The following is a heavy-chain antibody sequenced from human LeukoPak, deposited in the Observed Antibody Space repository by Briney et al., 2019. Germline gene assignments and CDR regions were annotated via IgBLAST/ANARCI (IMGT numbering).Heavy chain of an antibody. V-gene: IGHV3-48*03. Sequence: PGGSLRVSCAASGFTFSRYAMHWVRQAPGKGLEWVSYISSSGSTIYYADSVKGRFTISRDNAKNSLYLQMNSLRAEDTAVYYCAELGITMIGGVWGKGTTVTISS. CDR1: GFTFSRYA. J-gene: IGHJ6*04. CDR3: AELGITMIGGV. CDR2: ISSSGSTI. D-gene: IGHD3-10*02.